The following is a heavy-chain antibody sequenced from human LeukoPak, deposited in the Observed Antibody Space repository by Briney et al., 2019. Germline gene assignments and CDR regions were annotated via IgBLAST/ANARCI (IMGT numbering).Heavy chain of an antibody. CDR1: GGTFSSYA. D-gene: IGHD1-26*01. Sequence: SVKVSCKASGGTFSSYAISWVGQAPGQGLEWMGRIIPIFGTANYAQKFQGRVTITTDESTSTDYMGLSSLRSEDTAVYYCARPREKVNSGSYQLDYWGQGTLVTVSS. V-gene: IGHV1-69*05. J-gene: IGHJ4*02. CDR2: IIPIFGTA. CDR3: ARPREKVNSGSYQLDY.